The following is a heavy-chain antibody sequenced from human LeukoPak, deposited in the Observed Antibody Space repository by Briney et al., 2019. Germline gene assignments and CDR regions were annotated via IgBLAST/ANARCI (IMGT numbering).Heavy chain of an antibody. D-gene: IGHD5-12*01. V-gene: IGHV3-30*02. CDR3: AKGLPLNIVLTNGFDY. CDR1: GFTFSSYG. Sequence: PGGSLRLSCAASGFTFSSYGMHWVRQAPGKGLEWVAFIRYDGTNEFYADSVKGRFTVSRDKSKNTLYLQMNSLRPEDTAVYYCAKGLPLNIVLTNGFDYWGRGTLVTVSS. J-gene: IGHJ4*02. CDR2: IRYDGTNE.